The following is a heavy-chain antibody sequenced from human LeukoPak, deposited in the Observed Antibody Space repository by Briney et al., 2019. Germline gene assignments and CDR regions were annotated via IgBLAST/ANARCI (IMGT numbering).Heavy chain of an antibody. Sequence: ASVKVSCKASGYTFTSYGISWVRQAPGQGLEWMGWISAYNGNTNYAQKLQGRVTMTTDTSTSTAYMELRSLRSDDTAVYYCAMGTRVSQRDILTGYLGDAFDIWGQGTMVTVSS. CDR1: GYTFTSYG. CDR3: AMGTRVSQRDILTGYLGDAFDI. V-gene: IGHV1-18*01. CDR2: ISAYNGNT. J-gene: IGHJ3*02. D-gene: IGHD3-9*01.